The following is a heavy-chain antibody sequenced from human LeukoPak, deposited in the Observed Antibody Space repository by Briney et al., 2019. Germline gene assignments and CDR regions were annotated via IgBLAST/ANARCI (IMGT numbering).Heavy chain of an antibody. Sequence: GASVKVSCKASGYTFTGYYMHWVRQAPGQGLEWMGWINPNSGGTNYAQKFQGRVTMTRDTSISTAYMELSRLRSDDTAVYYCARGVGGSGSFHSNWFDPWGQGTLVTVSS. V-gene: IGHV1-2*02. CDR2: INPNSGGT. CDR3: ARGVGGSGSFHSNWFDP. J-gene: IGHJ5*02. CDR1: GYTFTGYY. D-gene: IGHD3-10*01.